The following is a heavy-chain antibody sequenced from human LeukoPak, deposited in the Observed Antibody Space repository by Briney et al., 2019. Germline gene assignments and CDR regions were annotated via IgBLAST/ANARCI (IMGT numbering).Heavy chain of an antibody. CDR2: ISYDGSNK. CDR3: AKDHHKGYCRGGSSQNYFDY. J-gene: IGHJ4*02. Sequence: PGGSLRLSCAASGFTFSSYGMHWVRQAPGKGLEWVAVISYDGSNKYYADSVKGRFTISRDNSKNTLYLQMNSLRAEDTAVYYCAKDHHKGYCRGGSSQNYFDYGGRGTLVPVPS. D-gene: IGHD2-15*01. V-gene: IGHV3-30*18. CDR1: GFTFSSYG.